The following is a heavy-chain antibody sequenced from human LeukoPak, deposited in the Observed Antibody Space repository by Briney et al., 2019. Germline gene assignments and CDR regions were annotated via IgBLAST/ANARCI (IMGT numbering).Heavy chain of an antibody. D-gene: IGHD1-14*01. CDR1: VYTFTGYY. Sequence: GASVTVSFKSSVYTFTGYYMHWVRQAPGQGLAWMGWINPNSGGTNYAQKFQGRVTMTRDTSISTAYMELSRLRSDDTAVYYCAREVSTGSVRAGYYLDYLGQGSLVTVSS. V-gene: IGHV1-2*02. CDR2: INPNSGGT. J-gene: IGHJ4*02. CDR3: AREVSTGSVRAGYYLDY.